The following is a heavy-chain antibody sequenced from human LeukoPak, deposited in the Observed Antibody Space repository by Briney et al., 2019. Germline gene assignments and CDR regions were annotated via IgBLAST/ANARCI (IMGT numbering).Heavy chain of an antibody. CDR2: IYYSGST. Sequence: PSETLSLTCAVSGGSVSSGSYYWSWIRQPPGKGLEWIGYIYYSGSTNYNPSLKSRVTISVDTSKNQFSLKLSSVTAADTAVYYCARGGEYYDILTGYYGMDVWGKGTTVTVSS. CDR3: ARGGEYYDILTGYYGMDV. J-gene: IGHJ6*04. V-gene: IGHV4-61*01. CDR1: GGSVSSGSYY. D-gene: IGHD3-9*01.